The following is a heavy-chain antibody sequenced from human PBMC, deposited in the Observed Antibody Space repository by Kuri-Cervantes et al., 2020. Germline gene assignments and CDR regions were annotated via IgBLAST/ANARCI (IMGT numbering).Heavy chain of an antibody. CDR2: IWYDGSNK. CDR1: GFTFNSHG. V-gene: IGHV3-33*06. J-gene: IGHJ4*02. Sequence: GESLKISCAASGFTFNSHGMHWVRQAPGKGLEWVAAIWYDGSNKYYADSVKGRFTISRDNSKNTLYLQMNSLRDEDTAVYYCAKDRAYCTADNCYSGGIEYWGQGTLVTVSS. D-gene: IGHD2-21*02. CDR3: AKDRAYCTADNCYSGGIEY.